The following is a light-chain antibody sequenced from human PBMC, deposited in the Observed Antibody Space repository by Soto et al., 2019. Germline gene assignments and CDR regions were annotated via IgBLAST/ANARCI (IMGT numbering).Light chain of an antibody. CDR3: QQYNNWPRT. J-gene: IGKJ1*01. Sequence: EIVMTQSPATLSVSPGERATLSCRASQSVSSNLAWYQKKXGQDPRTXIYGASTRATGIPARFSGSGSGTEFNLTIIRLQSEDFAVYDCQQYNNWPRTFGQGTKVDIK. CDR1: QSVSSN. CDR2: GAS. V-gene: IGKV3-15*01.